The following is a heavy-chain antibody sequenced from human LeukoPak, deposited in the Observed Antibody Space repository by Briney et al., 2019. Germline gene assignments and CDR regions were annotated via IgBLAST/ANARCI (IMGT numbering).Heavy chain of an antibody. J-gene: IGHJ1*01. V-gene: IGHV3-9*01. CDR2: ISGNSGTI. CDR1: GFMFDDYA. D-gene: IGHD1-26*01. CDR3: AKDRTLSGNYSPQSLQH. Sequence: GRSPRLSSAASGFMFDDYAMHWVRQVLGKGLEWVAGISGNSGTIGYADSVKGRSTISRDNSKNTLYLQMNRLRAEDTALYYCAKDRTLSGNYSPQSLQHWGQGTLVTVSS.